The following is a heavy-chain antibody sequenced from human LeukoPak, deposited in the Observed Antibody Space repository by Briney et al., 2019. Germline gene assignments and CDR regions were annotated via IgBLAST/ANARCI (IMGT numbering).Heavy chain of an antibody. V-gene: IGHV4-39*01. CDR2: IYYSGST. D-gene: IGHD1-7*01. Sequence: SETLSLTCTVSGGSISSSSYYWGWIRQPPGKGLEWIGSIYYSGSTYYNTSLKSRVTISVGKYKNQFSLKLSSVTAADTAVYYCARHRKRITGTTHAFDIWGQGTMVTVSS. J-gene: IGHJ3*02. CDR3: ARHRKRITGTTHAFDI. CDR1: GGSISSSSYY.